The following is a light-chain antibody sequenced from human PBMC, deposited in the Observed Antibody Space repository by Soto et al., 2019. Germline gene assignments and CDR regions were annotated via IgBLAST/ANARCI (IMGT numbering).Light chain of an antibody. CDR1: QSVSSK. CDR3: QQYGSSGT. V-gene: IGKV3-20*01. Sequence: EIVMTQSPATLSVSPGEGATLSCRASQSVSSKLAWYQQKPGQAPRLLIYGASTRATGIPDRFSGSGSGTDFTLTISRLEPEDFAVYYCQQYGSSGTLGQGTKVDIK. J-gene: IGKJ1*01. CDR2: GAS.